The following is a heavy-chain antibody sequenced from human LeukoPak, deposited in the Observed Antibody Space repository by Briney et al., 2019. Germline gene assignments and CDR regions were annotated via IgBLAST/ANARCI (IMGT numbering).Heavy chain of an antibody. J-gene: IGHJ3*02. V-gene: IGHV1-69*05. CDR1: GGTFSSYA. D-gene: IGHD1-26*01. CDR2: IIPIFGTA. Sequence: SVMVSCKASGGTFSSYAISWVRQAPGQGLEWMGRIIPIFGTANYAQKFQGRVTITTDESASTAYMELSSLRSEDTAVYYCAREQVGATYDAFDIWGQGTMVTVSS. CDR3: AREQVGATYDAFDI.